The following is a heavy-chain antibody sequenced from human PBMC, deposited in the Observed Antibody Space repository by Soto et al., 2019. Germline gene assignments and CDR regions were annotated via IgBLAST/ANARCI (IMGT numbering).Heavy chain of an antibody. D-gene: IGHD1-7*01. CDR1: GFTFSSYE. CDR2: ISSSGSTI. V-gene: IGHV3-48*03. Sequence: PGGSLRLSCGASGFTFSSYEITWVVQAPWTGLEWVSYISSSGSTIYYADSVKGRFTISRDNAKNSLYLQMNSLRAEDTAVYYCARDIEAPNWNYYNWFDPWGQGTLVTVSS. J-gene: IGHJ5*02. CDR3: ARDIEAPNWNYYNWFDP.